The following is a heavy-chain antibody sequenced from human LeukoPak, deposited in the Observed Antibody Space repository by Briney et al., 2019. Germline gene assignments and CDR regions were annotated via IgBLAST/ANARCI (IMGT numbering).Heavy chain of an antibody. V-gene: IGHV3-7*01. J-gene: IGHJ4*02. D-gene: IGHD5-12*01. CDR1: GFEFSIYW. CDR3: ARERWLQPDY. Sequence: PGGSLRLSCAASGFEFSIYWMSWVRQAPGKGLEWVANINGAGSGKDYVDSVKGRFTISRDNAKDSLSLQMNSLRVEDTAVYYCARERWLQPDYWGQGILVTVSS. CDR2: INGAGSGK.